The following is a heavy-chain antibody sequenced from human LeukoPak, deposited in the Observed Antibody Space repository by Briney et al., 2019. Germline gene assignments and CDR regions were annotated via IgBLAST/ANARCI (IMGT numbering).Heavy chain of an antibody. Sequence: SETLSLTCTGPGASITTYYWSWMPQSSGKGLEWIGYNSYNRNHSYNLSLKSRITTSMDTSTNQFSLKLSSVTAADTAVYYCARDNWQQVDRKWYYYGLDVWGQGTTVTVSS. V-gene: IGHV4-59*01. D-gene: IGHD1-26*01. J-gene: IGHJ6*02. CDR1: GASITTYY. CDR3: ARDNWQQVDRKWYYYGLDV. CDR2: NSYNRNH.